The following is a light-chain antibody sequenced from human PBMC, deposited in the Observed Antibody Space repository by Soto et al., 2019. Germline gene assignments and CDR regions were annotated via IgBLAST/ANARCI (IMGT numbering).Light chain of an antibody. J-gene: IGLJ1*01. Sequence: QSVLTQPASVSGSPGQSITISCSGTSSDIGSYNHVAWYQQFPGKSPKLMIYAVSDRPSGVSDRFSGSKSGITASLTISGPQTEDEADYYCISYTDRQSYLFGTGTKVTVL. CDR1: SSDIGSYNH. CDR2: AVS. CDR3: ISYTDRQSYL. V-gene: IGLV2-14*03.